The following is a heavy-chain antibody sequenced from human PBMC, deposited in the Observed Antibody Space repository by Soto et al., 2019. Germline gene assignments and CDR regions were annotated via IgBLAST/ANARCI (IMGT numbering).Heavy chain of an antibody. V-gene: IGHV3-30*18. D-gene: IGHD6-19*01. CDR2: MSYDGDRQ. CDR1: GFSLSSSD. CDR3: AEGGWYGSRSSSDC. J-gene: IGHJ4*02. Sequence: QVQVVESGGGVVQPGRSLRLSCADSGFSLSSSDMHWVRHAPGKGPEWVAVMSYDGDRQSYADSVRGRFSVSRDISKSALYLQMSSLGTEATATYYCAEGGWYGSRSSSDCRGQGTQVTVSS.